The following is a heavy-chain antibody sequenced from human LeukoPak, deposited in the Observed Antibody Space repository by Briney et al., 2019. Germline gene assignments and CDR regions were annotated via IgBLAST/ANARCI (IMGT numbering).Heavy chain of an antibody. D-gene: IGHD4-17*01. CDR2: IGTGGET. CDR1: GFIFSAYA. V-gene: IGHV3-23*01. Sequence: QSGGSLRLSCAASGFIFSAYAMSWVRQAPGQGLEWVSVIGTGGETHYADSVRGRFTISRNNFKNTLYLQMNSLRAEDTAVYYCAKRVTVTTKYFDSWGQGTLVTVSS. CDR3: AKRVTVTTKYFDS. J-gene: IGHJ4*02.